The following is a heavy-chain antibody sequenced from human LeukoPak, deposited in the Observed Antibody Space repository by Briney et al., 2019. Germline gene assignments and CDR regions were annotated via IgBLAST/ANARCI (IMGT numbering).Heavy chain of an antibody. Sequence: SETLSLTCTVSGGSISSSYYYWGWIRQPPGKGLEWIGSIYYSGSTNYNPSLKSRVTISVDTPKNQFSLKLSSVTAADTAVYYCATGRSARTYYYDSSGYYSGGDYYYYYGMDVWGQGTTVTVSS. V-gene: IGHV4-39*07. CDR1: GGSISSSYYY. D-gene: IGHD3-22*01. CDR3: ATGRSARTYYYDSSGYYSGGDYYYYYGMDV. CDR2: IYYSGST. J-gene: IGHJ6*02.